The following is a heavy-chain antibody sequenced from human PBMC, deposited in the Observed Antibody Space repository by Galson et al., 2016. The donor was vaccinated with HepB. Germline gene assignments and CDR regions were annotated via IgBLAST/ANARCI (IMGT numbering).Heavy chain of an antibody. CDR2: ITSSSSTI. CDR3: ARSKRDTRDY. V-gene: IGHV3-48*01. D-gene: IGHD5-24*01. CDR1: GFTFSKAW. J-gene: IGHJ4*02. Sequence: SLRLSCAASGFTFSKAWMSWVRQAPGKGLEWVSYITSSSSTIYYADSVKGRFTISRDNAKNSLYLQMNSLRAEDTAIYFCARSKRDTRDYWGQGTLVTVSS.